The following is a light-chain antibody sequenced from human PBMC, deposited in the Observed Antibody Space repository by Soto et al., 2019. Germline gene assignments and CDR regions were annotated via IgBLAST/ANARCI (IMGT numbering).Light chain of an antibody. CDR2: RDS. CDR3: QVWDSSTYV. CDR1: NIGSKN. Sequence: SSELTQPLSVSVALGQTARITCGGNNIGSKNVHWYQQKPGQAPVLVIYRDSNRPSGIPERFSGSNSGNTATPTISRAQAGDEADYYCQVWDSSTYVFGTGTKLTVL. V-gene: IGLV3-9*01. J-gene: IGLJ1*01.